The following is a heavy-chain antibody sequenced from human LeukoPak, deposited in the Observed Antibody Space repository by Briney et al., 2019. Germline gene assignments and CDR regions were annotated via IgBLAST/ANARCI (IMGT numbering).Heavy chain of an antibody. Sequence: GGSLRLSCLGSGFTFSNYGMHWVRQAPGKGLEWVAVISYDGGAEYFADSVKGRFTISRDNSKNTLYLQMNNLRADDTAVYYCVKKGQADDDGKPDWGQGTLVTVSS. J-gene: IGHJ4*02. V-gene: IGHV3-30*18. CDR2: ISYDGGAE. D-gene: IGHD1-1*01. CDR1: GFTFSNYG. CDR3: VKKGQADDDGKPD.